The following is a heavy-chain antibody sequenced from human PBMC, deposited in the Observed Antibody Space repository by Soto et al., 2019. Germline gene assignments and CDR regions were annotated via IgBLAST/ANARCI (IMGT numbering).Heavy chain of an antibody. CDR1: GGSISSGDYY. Sequence: QVQLQESGPGLVKPSQTLSLTCTVSGGSISSGDYYWSWIRQPPGKGLEWIGYIYYSGSTYYNPSLKSRVTISVDTSKNQFSLKLSSVTAADTAVYYCARVADCSGGRCYFSDYYWGQGTLVTVSS. D-gene: IGHD2-15*01. CDR3: ARVADCSGGRCYFSDYY. J-gene: IGHJ4*02. CDR2: IYYSGST. V-gene: IGHV4-30-4*01.